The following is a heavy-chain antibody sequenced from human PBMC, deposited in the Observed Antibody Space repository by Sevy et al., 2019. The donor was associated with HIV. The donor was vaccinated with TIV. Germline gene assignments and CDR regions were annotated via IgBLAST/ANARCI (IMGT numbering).Heavy chain of an antibody. CDR2: INTDGSSA. Sequence: GGSLRLSCAGFGFTFSRYWMHWVRQAPGKGLVWVSRINTDGSSATYADSVKGRFSISRDNAKNTLYLQMNSLRVEDTAMYYCHAMVEANYYSSGYDHPDFDYWGQGILVTVSS. V-gene: IGHV3-74*01. D-gene: IGHD3-22*01. CDR3: HAMVEANYYSSGYDHPDFDY. J-gene: IGHJ4*02. CDR1: GFTFSRYW.